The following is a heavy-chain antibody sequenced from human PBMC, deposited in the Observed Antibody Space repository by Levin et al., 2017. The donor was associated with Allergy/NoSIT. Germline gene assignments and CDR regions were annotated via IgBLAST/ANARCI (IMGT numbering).Heavy chain of an antibody. Sequence: SGPTLVKPTQTLTLTCTFSGFSLSTSGVGVGWIRQPPGKALEWLALIYWDDDKRYSPSLKSRLTITKDTSKNQVVLTMTNMDPVDTATYYCAHRRRYSSSPRWFPHAFDIWGQGTMVTVSS. CDR3: AHRRRYSSSPRWFPHAFDI. V-gene: IGHV2-5*02. J-gene: IGHJ3*02. D-gene: IGHD6-13*01. CDR1: GFSLSTSGVG. CDR2: IYWDDDK.